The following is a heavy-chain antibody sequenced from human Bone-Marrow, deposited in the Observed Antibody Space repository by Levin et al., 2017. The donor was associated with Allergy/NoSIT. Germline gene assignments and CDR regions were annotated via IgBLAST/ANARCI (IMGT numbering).Heavy chain of an antibody. CDR3: AGEGFWTD. CDR2: ISVSGRET. J-gene: IGHJ4*02. V-gene: IGHV3-11*06. D-gene: IGHD3/OR15-3a*01. Sequence: PGGSLRLSCAASGFMFSDYYMSWIRQVPGKGLEWVSYISVSGRETNYADSVKGRFTISRDNAMNSLFLQMNSLRVDDSAVYYCAGEGFWTDWGQGTPVTVSS. CDR1: GFMFSDYY.